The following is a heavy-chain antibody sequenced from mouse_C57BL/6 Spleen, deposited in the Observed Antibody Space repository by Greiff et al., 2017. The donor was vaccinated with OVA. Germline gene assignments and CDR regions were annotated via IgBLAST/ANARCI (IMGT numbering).Heavy chain of an antibody. D-gene: IGHD1-1*01. CDR3: TSSYYYGSSLDY. Sequence: VQGVESGAELVRPGASVTLSCKASGYTFTDYEMHWVKQTPVHGLEWIGAIDPETGGTAYNQKFQGKAILTADKSSSTAYMELRSLTSEDSAVYYCTSSYYYGSSLDYWGQGTTLTVSS. J-gene: IGHJ2*01. CDR1: GYTFTDYE. CDR2: IDPETGGT. V-gene: IGHV1-15*01.